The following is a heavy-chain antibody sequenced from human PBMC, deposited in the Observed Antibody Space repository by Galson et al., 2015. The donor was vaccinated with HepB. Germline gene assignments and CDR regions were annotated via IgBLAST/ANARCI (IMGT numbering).Heavy chain of an antibody. CDR1: GFTFSSYG. V-gene: IGHV3-33*01. J-gene: IGHJ1*01. D-gene: IGHD6-6*01. CDR2: IWYDGSNK. CDR3: ARDRGSGAARPGLLGH. Sequence: SLRLSCAASGFTFSSYGMHWVRQAPGKGLEWVAVIWYDGSNKYYADSVKGRFTISRDNSKNTLYLQMNSLRAEDTAVYYCARDRGSGAARPGLLGHWGQGTLVTVSS.